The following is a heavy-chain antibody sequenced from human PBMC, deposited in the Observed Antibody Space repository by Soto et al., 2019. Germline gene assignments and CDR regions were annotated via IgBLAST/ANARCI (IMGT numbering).Heavy chain of an antibody. CDR1: GYTFTSYG. J-gene: IGHJ4*02. Sequence: ASVKVSCKASGYTFTSYGISWVRQAPGQGLEWMGWISAYNGNTNYAQKFQGRVTITADESTTTAYMELSSLRSEDTAVYYCASTTGTSWEGYDYWGQGTLVTVSS. V-gene: IGHV1-18*01. CDR2: ISAYNGNT. D-gene: IGHD2-2*01. CDR3: ASTTGTSWEGYDY.